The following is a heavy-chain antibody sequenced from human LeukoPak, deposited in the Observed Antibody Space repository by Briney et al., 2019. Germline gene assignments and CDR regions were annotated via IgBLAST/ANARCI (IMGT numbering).Heavy chain of an antibody. J-gene: IGHJ4*02. CDR1: GFTFSSYA. CDR3: AKLYSGYSGDPPR. Sequence: PGGSLRLSCAASGFTFSSYAMSWVRQAPGKGLEWVSGISGNGGSTYYADSVKGRFTNSRDNSKNTLYLQMNSLRAEDTAVYYCAKLYSGYSGDPPRWGQGTLVTVSS. CDR2: ISGNGGST. V-gene: IGHV3-23*01. D-gene: IGHD6-25*01.